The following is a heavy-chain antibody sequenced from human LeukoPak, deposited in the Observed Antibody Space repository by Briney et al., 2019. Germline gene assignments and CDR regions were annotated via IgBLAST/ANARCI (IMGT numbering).Heavy chain of an antibody. CDR2: VYTSGST. CDR1: GGSISGYY. Sequence: SETLSLTCSVSGGSISGYYWTWIRQPAGKGLEWIGRVYTSGSTHYNPSLKTRLTMSVDTSKNQFSLKLSSVTAADTAVYYCASQYCSNTSCYTFLDYWGQGALVTVS. CDR3: ASQYCSNTSCYTFLDY. J-gene: IGHJ4*02. V-gene: IGHV4-4*07. D-gene: IGHD2-2*02.